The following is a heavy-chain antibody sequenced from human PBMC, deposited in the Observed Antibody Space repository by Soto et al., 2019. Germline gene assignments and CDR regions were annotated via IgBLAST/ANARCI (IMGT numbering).Heavy chain of an antibody. J-gene: IGHJ6*02. D-gene: IGHD2-2*01. CDR1: GFTFSGSA. V-gene: IGHV3-73*01. CDR3: SREGQDIVEVPAAKNTYYYFYGMDV. CDR2: IRSEANSYAT. Sequence: PGGSLRLSCAASGFTFSGSAMHWVRQASGKGLEWVGRIRSEANSYATAYAASVEGRFTISRDDSKSTAYLQMNSLRTEDTAVYYCSREGQDIVEVPAAKNTYYYFYGMDVWGQGTTVTVSS.